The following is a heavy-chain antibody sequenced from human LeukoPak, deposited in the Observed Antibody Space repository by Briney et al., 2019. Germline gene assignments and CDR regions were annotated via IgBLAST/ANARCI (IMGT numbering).Heavy chain of an antibody. V-gene: IGHV4-34*01. CDR1: GGSFSGHY. J-gene: IGHJ4*02. D-gene: IGHD3-10*01. Sequence: SETLSLTCAVYGGSFSGHYGSWIRQPPGKGLEWIGEINHRGSTNYHPSLKSRVTISGDTSKNQFSLKLSSVTAADTAVYYCVGYYYGSGSYHNYPNFDYWGQGTLVTVSS. CDR2: INHRGST. CDR3: VGYYYGSGSYHNYPNFDY.